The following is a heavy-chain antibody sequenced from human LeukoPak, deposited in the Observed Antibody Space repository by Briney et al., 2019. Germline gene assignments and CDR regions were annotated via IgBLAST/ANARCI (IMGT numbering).Heavy chain of an antibody. Sequence: GGSLRLSSADSGFTFCSYEMNWGREGPQKGLEWVSYISGSGSSTYYADSVKGRFTISRDNAKNSLYLQMNSLRAEDTATYYCARLYSSSSGLRASDYWGQGTLVTVSS. J-gene: IGHJ4*02. CDR2: ISGSGSST. V-gene: IGHV3-48*03. CDR1: GFTFCSYE. CDR3: ARLYSSSSGLRASDY. D-gene: IGHD6-6*01.